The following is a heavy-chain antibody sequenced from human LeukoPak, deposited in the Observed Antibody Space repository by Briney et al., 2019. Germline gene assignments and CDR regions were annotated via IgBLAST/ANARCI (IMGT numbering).Heavy chain of an antibody. CDR1: GFTISSYA. CDR3: AKVPLGNGSYFPYYYYMDV. CDR2: ISESDGST. D-gene: IGHD1-26*01. Sequence: GVSLRLSCVASGFTISSYAMSWVRQAPGKGLEWVSGISESDGSTYYADSVKGRFTISRHNSKNTLYLQMNSLRAEDTAVYYCAKVPLGNGSYFPYYYYMDVWGKGTTVTVSS. J-gene: IGHJ6*03. V-gene: IGHV3-23*01.